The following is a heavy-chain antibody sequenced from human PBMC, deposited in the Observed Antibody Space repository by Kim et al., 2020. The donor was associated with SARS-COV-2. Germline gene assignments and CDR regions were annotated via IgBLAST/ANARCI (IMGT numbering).Heavy chain of an antibody. Sequence: GGSLRLSCAASGFTFSSYDIHWVRQAPGKGLQWVAVIWNDGNKKYYADSVRGRFTVSRDNSKNTVFLQLNSLRAEDTAVYYCARDDVSLDYWGQGTLVTVSS. CDR3: ARDDVSLDY. J-gene: IGHJ4*02. CDR2: IWNDGNKK. V-gene: IGHV3-33*01. CDR1: GFTFSSYD.